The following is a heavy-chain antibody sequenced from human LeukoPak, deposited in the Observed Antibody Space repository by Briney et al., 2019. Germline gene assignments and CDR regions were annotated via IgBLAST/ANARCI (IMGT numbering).Heavy chain of an antibody. Sequence: GGSLRLSCTASGFAFFNHWMHWVRQAQGKGLGWVSRIDPDGSTTDYADSVKGRVTISRDNAKHALYLQMNSLRADDTAVYYCVRGVNAAGSNWGQGALVTVS. CDR2: IDPDGSTT. D-gene: IGHD6-25*01. J-gene: IGHJ4*02. V-gene: IGHV3-74*01. CDR3: VRGVNAAGSN. CDR1: GFAFFNHW.